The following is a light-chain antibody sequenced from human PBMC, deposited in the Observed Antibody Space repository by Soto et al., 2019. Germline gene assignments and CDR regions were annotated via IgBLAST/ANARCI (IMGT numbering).Light chain of an antibody. J-gene: IGLJ3*02. CDR2: LND. CDR3: AVWDDSLHARV. V-gene: IGLV1-44*01. CDR1: DSNIGSNP. Sequence: QSVLTHPPSASGTPGQTVTISCSGSDSNIGSNPLNWFQQLPGAAPTLLIYLNDQRPSGVPARFSGSKSGTSASLAISGLQPEDEADYYCAVWDDSLHARVFGGGTKLTVL.